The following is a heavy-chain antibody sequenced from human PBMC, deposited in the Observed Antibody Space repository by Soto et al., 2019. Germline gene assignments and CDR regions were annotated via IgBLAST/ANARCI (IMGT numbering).Heavy chain of an antibody. Sequence: GASVKVSCKASGYTFTSYGISWVRQAPGQGLEWMGWISAYNGNTNYAQKLQGRVTMTTDTSTSTAYMELRSLRSDDTAVYYCARDYYDSSGSDYYYYGMDVWGQGTTVTVSS. CDR1: GYTFTSYG. D-gene: IGHD3-22*01. CDR3: ARDYYDSSGSDYYYYGMDV. J-gene: IGHJ6*02. CDR2: ISAYNGNT. V-gene: IGHV1-18*01.